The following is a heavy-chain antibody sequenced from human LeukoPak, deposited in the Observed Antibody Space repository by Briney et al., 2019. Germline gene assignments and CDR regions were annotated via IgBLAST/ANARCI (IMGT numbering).Heavy chain of an antibody. D-gene: IGHD2-2*01. J-gene: IGHJ6*03. CDR1: GGSFSGYY. V-gene: IGHV4-34*01. CDR3: ARATASQLLLAVIRDSYYMYV. CDR2: INHRGST. Sequence: SETLSLTCAVYGGSFSGYYWSWIRQPPGKGLEWIGEINHRGSTNCNPSLKSRVTISVDTSKNQFSLKLSSETAADTAVYYCARATASQLLLAVIRDSYYMYVWGKGTTVTVSS.